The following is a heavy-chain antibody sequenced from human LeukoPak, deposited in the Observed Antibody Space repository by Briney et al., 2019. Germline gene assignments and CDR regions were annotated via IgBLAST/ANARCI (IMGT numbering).Heavy chain of an antibody. CDR3: AREGYQLLEGPLDY. CDR2: IYYSGST. Sequence: ASETLSLTCTVSGGSISSYYWSWIRQPPGKGLEWIGYIYYSGSTNYNPSLKSRVTISVDTSKNQFSLKLSSVTAADTAVYYCAREGYQLLEGPLDYWGQGTLVTVSS. V-gene: IGHV4-59*01. CDR1: GGSISSYY. J-gene: IGHJ4*02. D-gene: IGHD2-2*01.